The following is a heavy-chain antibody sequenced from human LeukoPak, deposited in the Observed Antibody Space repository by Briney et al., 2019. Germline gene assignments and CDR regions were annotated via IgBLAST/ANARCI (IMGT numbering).Heavy chain of an antibody. Sequence: GGPLRVSCAASGFTFSSYGMHWVRQAPGKGLEWVAFIPYDGSNKYYADSVKGRFTISRDNSKNTLYLQMNSLRAEDTAVYYCAKDQHGDYVGYWGPGTLVTVSS. D-gene: IGHD4-17*01. CDR1: GFTFSSYG. CDR2: IPYDGSNK. J-gene: IGHJ4*02. CDR3: AKDQHGDYVGY. V-gene: IGHV3-30*02.